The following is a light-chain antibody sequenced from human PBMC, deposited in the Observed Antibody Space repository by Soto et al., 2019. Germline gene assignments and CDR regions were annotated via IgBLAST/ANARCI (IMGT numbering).Light chain of an antibody. CDR2: EVS. V-gene: IGLV2-8*01. CDR1: SSDVGGYNY. J-gene: IGLJ2*01. CDR3: SSYAGSS. Sequence: QSVLTQPPSASGSPGQSVTISCTGTSSDVGGYNYVSWYQQHPGKAPKLMIYEVSKRPSGVPDRFSGSKSGNTASLTVSGLQAEDEADYYCSSYAGSSFGEGTKLTVL.